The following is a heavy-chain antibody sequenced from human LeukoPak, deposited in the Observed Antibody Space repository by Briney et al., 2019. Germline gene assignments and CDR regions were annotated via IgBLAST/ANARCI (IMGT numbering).Heavy chain of an antibody. CDR3: ARDSESYSSSWSAPFDF. V-gene: IGHV4-34*01. D-gene: IGHD6-13*01. CDR1: GGSFSGYY. Sequence: SETLSLTCAVYGGSFSGYYWSWIRQPPGKGLEWIGEINHSGSTNYNPSLKSRVTISVDTSKNQFSLKLSSVTAADTAVYYCARDSESYSSSWSAPFDFWGQGTLVTVSS. J-gene: IGHJ4*02. CDR2: INHSGST.